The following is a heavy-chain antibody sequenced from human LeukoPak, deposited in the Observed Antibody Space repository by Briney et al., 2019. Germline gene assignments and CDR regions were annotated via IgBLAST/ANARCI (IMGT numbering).Heavy chain of an antibody. J-gene: IGHJ4*02. CDR1: GYTFPLYY. D-gene: IGHD2-2*01. Sequence: GASVKVSCKASGYTFPLYYIHWLRQAPGEGLEWVGWILPNSGDTFYAQRFRGRVTMTSDTSTNTAYMDLYKLTSDDAAVYFCARPPHELVSAAPFVYWGQGTLVTVSS. V-gene: IGHV1-2*02. CDR2: ILPNSGDT. CDR3: ARPPHELVSAAPFVY.